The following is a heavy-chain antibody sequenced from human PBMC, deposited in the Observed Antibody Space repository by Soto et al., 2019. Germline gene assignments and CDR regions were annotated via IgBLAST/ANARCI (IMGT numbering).Heavy chain of an antibody. Sequence: PSETLSLTCTVSGGSFSGYFWTWNRQPPGKGLEWLAEINHSGITNYNPSVESRVSMSVDTSKNQFSLRLYSVTAADTAVYYCVRGPYNYNSRYFDYWGEGTLVTVSS. J-gene: IGHJ4*02. CDR1: GGSFSGYF. V-gene: IGHV4-34*01. CDR3: VRGPYNYNSRYFDY. D-gene: IGHD1-1*01. CDR2: INHSGIT.